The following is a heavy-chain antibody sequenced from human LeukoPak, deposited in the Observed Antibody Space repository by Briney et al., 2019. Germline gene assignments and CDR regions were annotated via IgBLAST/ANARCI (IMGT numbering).Heavy chain of an antibody. Sequence: GGSLRLSCAASGFTFSSYAMSWVRQAPGKGLEWVSAISGSGGSTYYADSVKGRFTISRDNSKNTPYLQMNSLRAEDTAVYYCAKRGGSGSGWYLDYWGQGTLVTVSS. V-gene: IGHV3-23*01. J-gene: IGHJ4*02. CDR2: ISGSGGST. D-gene: IGHD6-19*01. CDR1: GFTFSSYA. CDR3: AKRGGSGSGWYLDY.